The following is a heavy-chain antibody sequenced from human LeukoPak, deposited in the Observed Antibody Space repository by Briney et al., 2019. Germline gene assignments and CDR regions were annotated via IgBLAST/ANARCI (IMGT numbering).Heavy chain of an antibody. J-gene: IGHJ4*02. D-gene: IGHD4-17*01. CDR3: ARVGPGDYLDY. V-gene: IGHV3-11*01. CDR1: GFTFSDYY. CDR2: ISSSGSTI. Sequence: RTGGSLRLSCAASGFTFSDYYMSWIRQAPGKGLEWVSYISSSGSTIYYADSVKSRFTISRDNAKNPLYLHMTSLRAEDTAVYYCARVGPGDYLDYWGQGTLVTVSS.